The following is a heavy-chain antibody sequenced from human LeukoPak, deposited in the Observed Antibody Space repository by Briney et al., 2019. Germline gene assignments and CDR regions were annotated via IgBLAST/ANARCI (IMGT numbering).Heavy chain of an antibody. CDR3: AKDSRPEYSGSYYGYFDY. CDR1: GFTFSSYA. J-gene: IGHJ4*02. CDR2: ISYDGSNK. D-gene: IGHD1-26*01. Sequence: GGSLRLSCAASGFTFSSYAMHWVRQAPGKGLEWVAVISYDGSNKYYADSVKGRFTISRDNSKNTLYLQMNSLRAEDMALYYCAKDSRPEYSGSYYGYFDYWGQGTLVTVSS. V-gene: IGHV3-30*04.